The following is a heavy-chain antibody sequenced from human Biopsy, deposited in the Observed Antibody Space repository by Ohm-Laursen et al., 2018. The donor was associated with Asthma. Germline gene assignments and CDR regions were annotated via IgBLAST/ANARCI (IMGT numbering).Heavy chain of an antibody. Sequence: LRLSCAATGFSFSSYSINWVRQAPGKGLEWLSYITSGSSTIYYADSVKGRFTVSRDNAQNSLYLQMNSLKADDTAVYYCARDPGGSAYYFDYWGQGTLVTVSS. CDR1: GFSFSSYS. V-gene: IGHV3-48*01. D-gene: IGHD3-10*01. J-gene: IGHJ4*02. CDR2: ITSGSSTI. CDR3: ARDPGGSAYYFDY.